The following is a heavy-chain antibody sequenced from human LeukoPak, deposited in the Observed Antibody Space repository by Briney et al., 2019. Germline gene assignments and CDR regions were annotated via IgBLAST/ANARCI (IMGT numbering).Heavy chain of an antibody. J-gene: IGHJ4*02. Sequence: PSETLSLTCTVSGGSISSYYWSWIRQPAGKGLEWIGRIYTSGSTNYNPSLRSRVTMSVDTSKNQFSLKLSSVTAADTAVYHCARDSPLVANDYWGQGTLVTVSS. CDR3: ARDSPLVANDY. D-gene: IGHD4/OR15-4a*01. V-gene: IGHV4-4*07. CDR2: IYTSGST. CDR1: GGSISSYY.